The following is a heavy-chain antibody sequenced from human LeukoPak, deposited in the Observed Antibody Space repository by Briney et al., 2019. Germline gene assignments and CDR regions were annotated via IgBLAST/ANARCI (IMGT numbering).Heavy chain of an antibody. Sequence: GASVKVSCKASGHTFTSYYMHWVRQAPGQGLEWMGIINPSGGSTSYAQKFQGRVTMTRDTSTSTVYMELSSLRSEDTAVYYCARGGGLGSSWYEDDYYGMDVWGKGTTVTVSS. CDR3: ARGGGLGSSWYEDDYYGMDV. J-gene: IGHJ6*04. V-gene: IGHV1-46*01. CDR1: GHTFTSYY. CDR2: INPSGGST. D-gene: IGHD6-13*01.